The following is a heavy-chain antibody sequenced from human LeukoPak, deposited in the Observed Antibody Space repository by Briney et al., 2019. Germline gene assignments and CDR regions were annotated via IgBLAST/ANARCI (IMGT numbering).Heavy chain of an antibody. CDR2: ISGSGGST. CDR3: AKDMSVWFGELLIDY. V-gene: IGHV3-23*01. D-gene: IGHD3-10*01. J-gene: IGHJ4*02. Sequence: GGSLRLSCAASGFTFSSYAMSWVSQAPGKGLEWVSAISGSGGSTYYADSVKGRFTISRDNSKNTLYLQMNSLRAEDTAVYYCAKDMSVWFGELLIDYWGQGTLVTVSS. CDR1: GFTFSSYA.